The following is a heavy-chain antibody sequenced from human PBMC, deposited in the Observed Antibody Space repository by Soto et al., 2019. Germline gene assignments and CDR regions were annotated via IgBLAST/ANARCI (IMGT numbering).Heavy chain of an antibody. V-gene: IGHV5-51*01. CDR1: GYSFTNYW. Sequence: EVQLVQSGAGVKKPGESLKISCTGSGYSFTNYWIGWVRQMPGKGLQWMGIIYPGDSETTYSPSFQGQVTISADRSISTAFLQWSSLKASDTAIYYCARQALAYTSTLGYAFDIWGQGTTVTVSS. CDR2: IYPGDSET. J-gene: IGHJ3*02. CDR3: ARQALAYTSTLGYAFDI. D-gene: IGHD6-19*01.